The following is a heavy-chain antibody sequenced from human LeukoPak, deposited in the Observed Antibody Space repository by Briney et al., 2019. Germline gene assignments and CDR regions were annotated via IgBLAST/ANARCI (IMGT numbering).Heavy chain of an antibody. CDR3: ARGELRYFDWFHFDY. V-gene: IGHV3-11*04. Sequence: GGSLRLSCAASGSTFSDYYMSWIRQAPGKGLEGVSYISSSSSTIYYADSVKGRFTISRDNAKNSLYLQMNSLRAEDTAVYYCARGELRYFDWFHFDYWGQGTLVTVSS. CDR1: GSTFSDYY. CDR2: ISSSSSTI. D-gene: IGHD3-9*01. J-gene: IGHJ4*02.